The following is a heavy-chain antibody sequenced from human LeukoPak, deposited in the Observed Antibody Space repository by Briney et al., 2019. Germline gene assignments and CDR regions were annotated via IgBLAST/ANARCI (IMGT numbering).Heavy chain of an antibody. D-gene: IGHD2-2*01. J-gene: IGHJ4*02. CDR3: ARSPLDGFVVVPAAPTGGLFDY. CDR1: GGSFSGYY. CDR2: INHSGST. Sequence: PSETLSLTCAVYGGSFSGYYWSWIRQPPGKGLEWIGEINHSGSTNYNPSLKSRVTISVDTSKNQFSLKLSSVTAADTAVYYCARSPLDGFVVVPAAPTGGLFDYWGQGTLVTVSS. V-gene: IGHV4-34*01.